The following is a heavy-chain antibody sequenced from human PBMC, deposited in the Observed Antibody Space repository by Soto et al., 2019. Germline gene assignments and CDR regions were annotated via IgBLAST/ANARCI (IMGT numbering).Heavy chain of an antibody. CDR3: ARVSRYYYGPDAFDI. D-gene: IGHD3-10*01. CDR1: GGTFSSYA. Sequence: SVKVSCKASGGTFSSYAISWVLQAPGQGLEWMGGIIPIFGTANYAQKFQGRVTITADESTSTAYMELSSLRSEDTAVYYCARVSRYYYGPDAFDIWGQGTMVTVSS. V-gene: IGHV1-69*13. CDR2: IIPIFGTA. J-gene: IGHJ3*02.